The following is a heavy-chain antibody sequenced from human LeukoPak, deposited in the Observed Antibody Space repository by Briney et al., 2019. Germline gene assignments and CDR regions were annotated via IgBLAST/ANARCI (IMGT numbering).Heavy chain of an antibody. CDR2: ISYIGST. J-gene: IGHJ3*02. Sequence: TSETLSLTCAVSADSFSSHYWTWIRQPPGKGPEWIGYISYIGSTNYNPSLKSRVTISIDTSRNQFSLRLSSVTAADTAVYYCARDLVTVTKGFDIWGQGTTVSVSS. V-gene: IGHV4-59*11. CDR3: ARDLVTVTKGFDI. CDR1: ADSFSSHY. D-gene: IGHD4-17*01.